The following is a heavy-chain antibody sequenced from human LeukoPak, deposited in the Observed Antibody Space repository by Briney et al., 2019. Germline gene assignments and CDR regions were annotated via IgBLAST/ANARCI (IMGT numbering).Heavy chain of an antibody. V-gene: IGHV3-33*01. CDR2: IWYDGSNK. J-gene: IGHJ3*02. CDR1: GFTFSSYG. Sequence: GGSLRLSCAASGFTFSSYGMHWVRQAPGKGLEWVAVIWYDGSNKYYADSVKGRFTISRDNSKNTPYLQMNSLRAEDTAVYYCARDSYYDKRGGDFGIWGQGTMVTVSS. CDR3: ARDSYYDKRGGDFGI. D-gene: IGHD3-22*01.